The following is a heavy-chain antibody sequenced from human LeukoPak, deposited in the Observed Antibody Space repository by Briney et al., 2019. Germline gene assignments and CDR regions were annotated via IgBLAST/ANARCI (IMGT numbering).Heavy chain of an antibody. CDR1: GFTFSNYW. CDR3: IRDFRSADL. Sequence: GGSLRLSCVASGFTFSNYWMHWVRQPPGKGLVWVSRIYVDGRTTNYADSVKGRFTISRDNAKNAVYLEVNSLSVEDTATYYCIRDFRSADLWGQGTLVTVTS. V-gene: IGHV3-74*01. CDR2: IYVDGRTT. J-gene: IGHJ5*02.